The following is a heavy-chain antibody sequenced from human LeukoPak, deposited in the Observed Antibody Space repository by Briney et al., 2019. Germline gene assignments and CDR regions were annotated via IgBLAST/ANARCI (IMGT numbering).Heavy chain of an antibody. Sequence: GGSLRLSCAASGFTFSSYWMHWARHAPGKGLVWVSRINSDGSSTSYADSVKGRFTISRDNAKNTLYLQMNSLRAEDTAVYYCARGRDYYGSGDNWFDPWGQGTLVTVSS. D-gene: IGHD3-10*01. V-gene: IGHV3-74*01. CDR3: ARGRDYYGSGDNWFDP. J-gene: IGHJ5*02. CDR2: INSDGSST. CDR1: GFTFSSYW.